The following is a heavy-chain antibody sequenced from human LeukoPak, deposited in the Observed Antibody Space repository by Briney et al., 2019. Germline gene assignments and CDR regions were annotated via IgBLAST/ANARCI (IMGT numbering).Heavy chain of an antibody. D-gene: IGHD6-19*01. V-gene: IGHV1-2*02. CDR1: GYTFTGYY. J-gene: IGHJ4*02. CDR2: INPNSGGT. Sequence: ASVKVSCKASGYTFTGYYMHWVRQAPGQGLEWMGWINPNSGGTNYAQKFQGRVTMTRDTSISTAYMELSRLRSDDTAVYYCARARPGIVVTDREDYWGQGTLVTVSS. CDR3: ARARPGIVVTDREDY.